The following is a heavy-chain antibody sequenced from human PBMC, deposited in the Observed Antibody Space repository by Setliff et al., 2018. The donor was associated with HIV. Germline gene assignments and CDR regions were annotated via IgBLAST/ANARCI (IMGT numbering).Heavy chain of an antibody. V-gene: IGHV4-4*08. J-gene: IGHJ4*02. CDR1: GISINGYY. CDR3: ARTRAPYFFDF. CDR2: VSSIGNT. Sequence: SETLSLTCSVSGISINGYYWSWIRQSPRTRLEWIGYVSSIGNTNYNPSLKSRVTISVDTSKNQFSLQLNSVTAADTAVYFCARTRAPYFFDFWGQGAQVT. D-gene: IGHD1-26*01.